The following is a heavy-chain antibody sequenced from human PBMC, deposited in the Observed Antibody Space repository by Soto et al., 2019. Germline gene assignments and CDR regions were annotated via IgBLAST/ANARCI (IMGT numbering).Heavy chain of an antibody. D-gene: IGHD2-15*01. Sequence: SETLSLTCAVSCGSISSGGYSWSWIRQPPGKGLEWIGYIYHSGSTYYNPSLKSRVTISVDRSKNQFSLKLSSVTAADTAVYYCARSLGYDVFDYWGQGTLVTVSS. CDR2: IYHSGST. V-gene: IGHV4-30-2*01. J-gene: IGHJ4*02. CDR3: ARSLGYDVFDY. CDR1: CGSISSGGYS.